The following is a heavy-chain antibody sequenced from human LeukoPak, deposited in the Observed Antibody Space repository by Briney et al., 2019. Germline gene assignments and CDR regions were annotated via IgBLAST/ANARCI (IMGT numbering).Heavy chain of an antibody. Sequence: SETLSLTCTVSGGSISSYYWSWIRQPPGKGLEWIGYIYYSGSTYYNPSLKSRVTISVDRSKNQFSLKLSSVTAADTAVYYCAEGVSSSSFFDYWGQGTLVTVSS. CDR1: GGSISSYY. D-gene: IGHD6-6*01. CDR3: AEGVSSSSFFDY. V-gene: IGHV4-59*12. CDR2: IYYSGST. J-gene: IGHJ4*02.